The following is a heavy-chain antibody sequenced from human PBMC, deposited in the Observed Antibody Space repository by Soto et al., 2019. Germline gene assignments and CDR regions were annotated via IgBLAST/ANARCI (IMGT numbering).Heavy chain of an antibody. D-gene: IGHD1-1*01. J-gene: IGHJ4*02. CDR1: GGSISNYF. V-gene: IGHV4-59*01. Sequence: PSETLSLTCTVSGGSISNYFWGWVRQPPGKGLDWIGYMYFSGSPNYNPSLKSRVTILVDTPKNQFFLKVTSLTAADTAVYYCVRLGSGTIDYWGQGTLVTV. CDR3: VRLGSGTIDY. CDR2: MYFSGSP.